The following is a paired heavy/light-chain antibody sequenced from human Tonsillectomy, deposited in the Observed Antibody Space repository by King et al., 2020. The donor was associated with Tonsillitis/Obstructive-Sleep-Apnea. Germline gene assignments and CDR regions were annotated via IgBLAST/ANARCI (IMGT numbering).Heavy chain of an antibody. D-gene: IGHD3-3*01. J-gene: IGHJ3*01. Sequence: EVQLLESGGGLVQPGGSLRLSCAASGFTFSKCAMSWVRQAPGKGLEWVSGISASDGTTYYAHPVKGRFTISRDNSKNTLYLQMNSLRAEDTAAYYCSKDGVITISGVAGDTFDFWGQGTMVTVSS. CDR3: SKDGVITISGVAGDTFDF. CDR2: ISASDGTT. V-gene: IGHV3-23*01. CDR1: GFTFSKCA.
Light chain of an antibody. CDR2: DNN. CDR3: GTWDSSLSVGV. Sequence: QSVLTQPPSVSAAPGQKVTISCSGSSSNIGNNYVSWYQQLPGTAPKLLIYDNNKRPSGIPGRFSGSKSGTSATLGITGLQTGDEADYYCGTWDSSLSVGVFGGGTKLTVL. V-gene: IGLV1-51*01. CDR1: SSNIGNNY. J-gene: IGLJ3*02.